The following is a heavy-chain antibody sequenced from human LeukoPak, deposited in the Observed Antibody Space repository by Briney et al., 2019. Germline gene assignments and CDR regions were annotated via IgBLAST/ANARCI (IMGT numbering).Heavy chain of an antibody. Sequence: SETLSLTCTVSGGSISSSSYYWGWIRQPPGKGLEWIGSIYYSGSTYYNPSLKSRVTISVDTSKNQFSLKLSSVTAADTAVYYCARSGWIQLWFTKDRNAFDIWGQGTMVTVSS. CDR1: GGSISSSSYY. V-gene: IGHV4-39*07. D-gene: IGHD5-18*01. CDR3: ARSGWIQLWFTKDRNAFDI. CDR2: IYYSGST. J-gene: IGHJ3*02.